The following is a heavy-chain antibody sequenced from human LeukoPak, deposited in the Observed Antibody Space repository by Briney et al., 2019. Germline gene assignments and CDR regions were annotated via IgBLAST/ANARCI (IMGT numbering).Heavy chain of an antibody. CDR2: IYHSGST. V-gene: IGHV4-4*02. D-gene: IGHD3-22*01. J-gene: IGHJ6*02. Sequence: PSGTLSLTCAVSGGSISSSNWWSWVRQPPGKGLEWIGEIYHSGSTNYNPSLKSRVTISVDTSKNQFSLKLSSVTAADTAVYYCARRYYDSSGYYYVLDVWGQGTTVTVSS. CDR1: GGSISSSNW. CDR3: ARRYYDSSGYYYVLDV.